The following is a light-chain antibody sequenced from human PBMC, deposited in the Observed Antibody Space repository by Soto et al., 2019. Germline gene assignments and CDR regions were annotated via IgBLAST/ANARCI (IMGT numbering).Light chain of an antibody. Sequence: QSVLTQPASVSGSPGQSITISCTGTSSDVGSYNLVSWYQQHPGKAPKLVIYEGSKRPSGVSNRFSGSKSGNTASLTISGLQAEDEADYYCCSYAGSSTLGVFGTGTKVTV. V-gene: IGLV2-23*01. CDR2: EGS. CDR3: CSYAGSSTLGV. J-gene: IGLJ1*01. CDR1: SSDVGSYNL.